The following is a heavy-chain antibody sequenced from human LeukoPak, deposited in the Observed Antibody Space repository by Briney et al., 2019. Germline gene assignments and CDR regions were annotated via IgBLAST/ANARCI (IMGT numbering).Heavy chain of an antibody. D-gene: IGHD5-24*01. V-gene: IGHV5-51*01. J-gene: IGHJ4*02. Sequence: GESLKISCKGSGYSFTSYWIGWVRQMPGKSLEWMGIIYPADSDIRYSPSFQGQVTISADRSTSTAYLQWSSLKASDSAMYYCARYNRDGYNAMGAHDFWGQGTLVTVSS. CDR2: IYPADSDI. CDR1: GYSFTSYW. CDR3: ARYNRDGYNAMGAHDF.